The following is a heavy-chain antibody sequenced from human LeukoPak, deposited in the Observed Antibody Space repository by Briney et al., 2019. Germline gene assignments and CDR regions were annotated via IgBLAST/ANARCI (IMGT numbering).Heavy chain of an antibody. CDR2: IYHSGST. D-gene: IGHD3-10*01. V-gene: IGHV4-30-2*01. Sequence: SQTLSLTCAVSGGSISSGGYSWSWIRQPPGKGLEWIGYIYHSGSTYYNPSLKSRVTISVDRSKNQFSLKLSSVTAADTAVYYCARLLWFGEFSYSWFDPWGQGTLVTVSS. J-gene: IGHJ5*02. CDR3: ARLLWFGEFSYSWFDP. CDR1: GGSISSGGYS.